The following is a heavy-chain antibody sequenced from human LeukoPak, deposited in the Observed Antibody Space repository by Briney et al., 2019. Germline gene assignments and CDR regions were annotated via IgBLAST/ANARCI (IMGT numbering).Heavy chain of an antibody. D-gene: IGHD3-22*01. V-gene: IGHV4-34*01. CDR1: GGSFSGYY. CDR3: ARARPSTYYYDSSALDDAFDI. Sequence: SETLSLTCAVYGGSFSGYYWSWIRQPPGKGLEWIGEINHSGSTNYNPSLKSRVTISVDTSKNQFSLKLSSVTAADTAVYYCARARPSTYYYDSSALDDAFDIWGQGTMVTVSS. CDR2: INHSGST. J-gene: IGHJ3*02.